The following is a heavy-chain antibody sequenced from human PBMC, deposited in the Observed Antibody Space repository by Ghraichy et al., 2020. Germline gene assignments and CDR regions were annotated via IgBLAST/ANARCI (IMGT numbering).Heavy chain of an antibody. D-gene: IGHD1-1*01. CDR3: AQTRNWNDAFDY. CDR2: INWNDGK. Sequence: SGPTLVKPTQTVTLTCTFSGFSLTTSGVGVGWIRQPPGKALEWLALINWNDGKRYSPSLKCRLSITKDTYRKQVVLKMTNMDPVDTGTYYCAQTRNWNDAFDYWGQGTLLTVSS. J-gene: IGHJ4*02. CDR1: GFSLTTSGVG. V-gene: IGHV2-5*01.